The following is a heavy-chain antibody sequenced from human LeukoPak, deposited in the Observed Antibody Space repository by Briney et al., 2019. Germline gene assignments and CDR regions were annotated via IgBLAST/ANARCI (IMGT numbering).Heavy chain of an antibody. J-gene: IGHJ4*02. CDR2: ISGSGGST. V-gene: IGHV3-23*01. CDR1: GLTFSSYA. Sequence: PGGSLRLSCASCGLTFSSYAMSWVRQAPGKGLEWVSAISGSGGSTYYADSVKGRFTISRDNSKNTLYLQMNSLRAEDTAVYYCAKWSGDYVPFDYWGQGTLVTVS. CDR3: AKWSGDYVPFDY. D-gene: IGHD4-17*01.